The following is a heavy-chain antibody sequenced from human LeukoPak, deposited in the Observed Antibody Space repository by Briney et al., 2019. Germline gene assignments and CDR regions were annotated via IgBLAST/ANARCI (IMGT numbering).Heavy chain of an antibody. CDR1: GGSISSSSYY. D-gene: IGHD1-26*01. CDR3: ARAGSGSYADTFDY. V-gene: IGHV4-39*07. CDR2: IYYSGSA. J-gene: IGHJ4*02. Sequence: SETLSLTCTVSGGSISSSSYYWGLIRQPPGKGLEWIGSIYYSGSAYFNPSLKSRVTISVDTSKNQFSLKLSSVTAADTAVYYCARAGSGSYADTFDYWGQGTLVTVSS.